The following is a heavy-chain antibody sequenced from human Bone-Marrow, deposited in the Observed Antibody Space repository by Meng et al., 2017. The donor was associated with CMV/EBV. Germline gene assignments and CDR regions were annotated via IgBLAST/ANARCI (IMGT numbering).Heavy chain of an antibody. D-gene: IGHD3-10*01. CDR2: IKQDGNEK. CDR1: GFTFSSYW. J-gene: IGHJ3*02. Sequence: GESLKISCAASGFTFSSYWMDWVRQAPGKGLEWVANIKQDGNEKYYVDSVKGRFTISRDNAKNSLYLQMNSLRAEDTAVYYCARDPDRGGAFDIWAQGTMVTFSS. CDR3: ARDPDRGGAFDI. V-gene: IGHV3-7*01.